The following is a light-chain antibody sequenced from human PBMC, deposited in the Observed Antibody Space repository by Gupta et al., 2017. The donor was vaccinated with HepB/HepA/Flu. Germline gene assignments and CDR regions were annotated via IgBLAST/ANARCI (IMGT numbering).Light chain of an antibody. CDR2: AAS. Sequence: MTQTPSSLSASLGDRVTITCRASQSISTYLNWYQYKPGTVPKLLIFAASILQDGVPSRFSGSGSGTVFTLAISSLQPDDVATYFCQQNRSMPFTFGQGTTV. CDR3: QQNRSMPFT. J-gene: IGKJ1*01. V-gene: IGKV1-39*01. CDR1: QSISTY.